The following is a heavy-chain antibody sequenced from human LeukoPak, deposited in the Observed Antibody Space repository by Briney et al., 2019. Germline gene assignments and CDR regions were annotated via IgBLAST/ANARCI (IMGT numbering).Heavy chain of an antibody. CDR1: GGSTSSDY. V-gene: IGHV4-59*08. CDR2: VYNSGDT. CDR3: ARLKLGADFDL. J-gene: IGHJ2*01. Sequence: SETLSLTCTVSGGSTSSDYWSWIRQSPGKGLEWVGYVYNSGDTGKNPSLKSRVTILLDTSKNQCSLKLTSVSAADTAVYYCARLKLGADFDLWGRGTLVTGSS. D-gene: IGHD3-16*01.